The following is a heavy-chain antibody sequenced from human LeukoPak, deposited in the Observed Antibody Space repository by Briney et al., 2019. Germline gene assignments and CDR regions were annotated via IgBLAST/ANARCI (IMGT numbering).Heavy chain of an antibody. CDR2: ISYDGSNK. J-gene: IGHJ4*02. CDR1: GFTFSSYG. V-gene: IGHV3-30*18. D-gene: IGHD3-22*01. CDR3: AKVNQAVTYYYDSSGYYFDY. Sequence: GRSLRLSCAASGFTFSSYGMHWVRQAPGKGLEWVAVISYDGSNKYYADSVKGRFTISRDNSKNTLYLQMNSLRAEDTAVYYCAKVNQAVTYYYDSSGYYFDYWGQGTLVTVSS.